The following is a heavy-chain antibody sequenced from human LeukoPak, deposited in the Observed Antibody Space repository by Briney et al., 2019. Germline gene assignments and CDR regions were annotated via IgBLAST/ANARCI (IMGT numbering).Heavy chain of an antibody. CDR1: GFTFSSYS. D-gene: IGHD1-1*01. CDR3: ARSAAGTYY. V-gene: IGHV3-21*01. Sequence: PGGSLRLSCVASGFTFSSYSMNWVRQAPGKGLEWVSSISSSSSYKYYTDSVKGRFTISRDNAKNSLYLQMNSLRAEDTAVYHCARSAAGTYYWGQGTLATVSS. J-gene: IGHJ4*02. CDR2: ISSSSSYK.